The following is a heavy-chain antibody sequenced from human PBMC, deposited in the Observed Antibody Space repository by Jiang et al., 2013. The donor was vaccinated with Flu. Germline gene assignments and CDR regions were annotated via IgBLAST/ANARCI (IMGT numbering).Heavy chain of an antibody. V-gene: IGHV1-24*01. CDR1: LS. CDR2: FDPEDGET. J-gene: IGHJ4*02. CDR3: ATALLWGSSSWEFDY. D-gene: IGHD6-13*01. Sequence: LSMHWVRQAPGKGLEWMGGFDPEDGETIYAQKFQGRVTMTEDTSTDTAYMELSSLRSEDTAVYYCATALLWGSSSWEFDYWGQGTLVTVSS.